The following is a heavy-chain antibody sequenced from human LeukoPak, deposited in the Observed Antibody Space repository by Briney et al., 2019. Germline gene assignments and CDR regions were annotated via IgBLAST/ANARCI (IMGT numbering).Heavy chain of an antibody. CDR1: GDSITNSNFC. Sequence: SETLSLTCTVSGDSITNSNFCWGWVRQPPGRGLEWIGSTYYSGITYSSPSLKSRVTLTVDTSKNQFSLKLNSVTAADTAVYYCARHVYTRREIRGFDPWGQGTLVTVSS. D-gene: IGHD6-6*01. J-gene: IGHJ5*02. V-gene: IGHV4-39*01. CDR3: ARHVYTRREIRGFDP. CDR2: TYYSGIT.